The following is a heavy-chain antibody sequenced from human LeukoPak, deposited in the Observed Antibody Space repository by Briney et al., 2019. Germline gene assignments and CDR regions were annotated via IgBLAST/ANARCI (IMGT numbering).Heavy chain of an antibody. CDR1: GYSISSGYY. V-gene: IGHV4-38-2*02. J-gene: IGHJ4*02. D-gene: IGHD2-2*02. Sequence: SETLSLTCTVSGYSISSGYYWSWIRQPPGKGLEWIGEINHSGSTNYNPSLKSRVTISVDTSKNQFSLKLSSVTAADTAVYYCARGLLAGYCSSTSCYKGEFDYWGQGTLVTVSS. CDR2: INHSGST. CDR3: ARGLLAGYCSSTSCYKGEFDY.